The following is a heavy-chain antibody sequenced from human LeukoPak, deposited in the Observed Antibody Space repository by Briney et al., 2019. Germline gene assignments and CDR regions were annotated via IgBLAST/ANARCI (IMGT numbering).Heavy chain of an antibody. Sequence: ASVKVSCKASGYTFTSYYMHWVRQAPGQGLEWMGIINPSGGSTSYAQKFQGRVTMTRDMSTSTVYMELSSLRSEDTAVYYCATYSSSSGSFDYWGQGTLVTVSS. CDR3: ATYSSSSGSFDY. V-gene: IGHV1-46*01. CDR2: INPSGGST. D-gene: IGHD6-6*01. J-gene: IGHJ4*02. CDR1: GYTFTSYY.